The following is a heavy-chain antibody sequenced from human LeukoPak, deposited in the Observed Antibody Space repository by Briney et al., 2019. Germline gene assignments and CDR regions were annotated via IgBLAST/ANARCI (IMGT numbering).Heavy chain of an antibody. J-gene: IGHJ4*02. Sequence: SETLSLTCTVSGGSISSSSYYWGWIRQPPGKGLEWIGSIYYSGSTYYNPSLKSRVTISVDTSKNQFSLKLSSVTAADTAVYYCARYATEKDFGDYSNYWGQGTLVTVSS. D-gene: IGHD4-17*01. V-gene: IGHV4-39*01. CDR2: IYYSGST. CDR3: ARYATEKDFGDYSNY. CDR1: GGSISSSSYY.